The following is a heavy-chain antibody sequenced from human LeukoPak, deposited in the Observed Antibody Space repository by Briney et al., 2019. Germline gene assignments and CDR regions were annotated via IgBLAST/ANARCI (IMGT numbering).Heavy chain of an antibody. Sequence: GGSLRLSCAASGFTVSSNEMSWVRQAPGKGLEWVSSISGGSTYYADSRKGRFTISRDNSKNTLHLQMNSLRAEDTAVYYCARGQRAHVEWSNYMDVWGKGTTVIVSS. D-gene: IGHD3-3*01. V-gene: IGHV3-38-3*01. J-gene: IGHJ6*03. CDR1: GFTVSSNE. CDR3: ARGQRAHVEWSNYMDV. CDR2: ISGGST.